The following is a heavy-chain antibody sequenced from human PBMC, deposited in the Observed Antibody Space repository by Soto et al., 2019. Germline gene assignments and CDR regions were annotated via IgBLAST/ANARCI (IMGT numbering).Heavy chain of an antibody. V-gene: IGHV3-23*01. J-gene: IGHJ4*02. CDR1: GFTFSSYA. CDR3: VKLIGGSGSYFFSSYFDY. D-gene: IGHD3-10*01. Sequence: PGGSLRLSCAASGFTFSSYAMSWVRQAPGKGLEWVSAISGSGGSTYYADSVKGRFTISRDNSKNTLYLQMNSLRAEDTAVYYCVKLIGGSGSYFFSSYFDYWGQGTLVNVSS. CDR2: ISGSGGST.